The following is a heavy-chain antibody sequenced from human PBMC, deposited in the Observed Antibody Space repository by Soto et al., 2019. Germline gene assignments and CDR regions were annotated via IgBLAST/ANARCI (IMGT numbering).Heavy chain of an antibody. Sequence: SETLSLTCTFSVASIQSDDFYCGWIRQSPGKGPAWVATIHSGGATYYNPSFRSRVTISVDTSKNQVSLTVKSVTAADTAVYYCARPYSSGWPDAFNMWGQGTQVTVSS. CDR2: IHSGGAT. J-gene: IGHJ1*01. CDR1: VASIQSDDFY. CDR3: ARPYSSGWPDAFNM. V-gene: IGHV4-39*01. D-gene: IGHD6-19*01.